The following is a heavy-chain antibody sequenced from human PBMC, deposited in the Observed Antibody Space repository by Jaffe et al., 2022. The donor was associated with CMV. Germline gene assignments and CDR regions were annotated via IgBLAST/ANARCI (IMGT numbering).Heavy chain of an antibody. V-gene: IGHV3-11*06. CDR3: ARVPSSSWYPYYYYYMDV. Sequence: QVQLVESGGGLVKPGGSLRLSCAASGFTFSDYYMSWIRQAPGKGLEWVSYISSSSSYTNYADSVKGRFTISRDNAKNSLYLQMNSLRAEDTAVYYCARVPSSSWYPYYYYYMDVWGKGTTVTVSS. J-gene: IGHJ6*03. D-gene: IGHD6-13*01. CDR2: ISSSSSYT. CDR1: GFTFSDYY.